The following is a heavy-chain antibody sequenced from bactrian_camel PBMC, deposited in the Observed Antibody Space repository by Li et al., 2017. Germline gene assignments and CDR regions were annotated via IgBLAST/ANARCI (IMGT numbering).Heavy chain of an antibody. D-gene: IGHD6*01. J-gene: IGHJ4*01. CDR3: AVLSQFNHCRGVVVGIWQQYAS. CDR2: MSSDGK. V-gene: IGHV3S57*01. CDR1: GYTSSDIS. Sequence: VQVGGSLRLSCAPSGYTSSDISMAWFRQAPGKKREGVAAMSSDGKWYAESLKGRSTISTDDANNTLDLQLDSLQPEDTAMYYCAVLSQFNHCRGVVVGIWQQYASWGQGTQVTVS.